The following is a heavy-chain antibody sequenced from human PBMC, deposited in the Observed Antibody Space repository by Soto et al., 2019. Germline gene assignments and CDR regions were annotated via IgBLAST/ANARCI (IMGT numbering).Heavy chain of an antibody. CDR2: IYPGDSDT. Sequence: EVQLVQSGAEVKKPGESLKISCKGSGYSFTSYWIGWVRQMPGKGLEWMGIIYPGDSDTRYSPSFQGQVTISADKSISTAYLQWSSLKASDTAMYYCARHILPWLRTKQWLVSGGFDYWGQGTLVTVSS. CDR3: ARHILPWLRTKQWLVSGGFDY. CDR1: GYSFTSYW. J-gene: IGHJ4*02. D-gene: IGHD6-19*01. V-gene: IGHV5-51*01.